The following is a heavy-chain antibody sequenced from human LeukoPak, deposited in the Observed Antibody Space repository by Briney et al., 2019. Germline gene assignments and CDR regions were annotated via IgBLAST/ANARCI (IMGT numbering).Heavy chain of an antibody. D-gene: IGHD4-23*01. Sequence: SETLSLTCAVYGGSFSGYYWSWIRQPPGKGLEWIGEINHSGSTNYNPSLKSRVTISVDTSKNQFSLKLSSVTAADTAVYYCARERDGGNPGYYYFDYWGQGTPVTVSS. CDR2: INHSGST. V-gene: IGHV4-34*01. CDR1: GGSFSGYY. CDR3: ARERDGGNPGYYYFDY. J-gene: IGHJ4*02.